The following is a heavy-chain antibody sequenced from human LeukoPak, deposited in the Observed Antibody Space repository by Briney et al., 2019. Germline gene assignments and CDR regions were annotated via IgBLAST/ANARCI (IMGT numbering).Heavy chain of an antibody. D-gene: IGHD4-23*01. J-gene: IGHJ4*02. Sequence: GGSLRLSCAASGFTFRSFGMHWVRQAPGKGLEWVSFIRSDGRATDYADSVKGRLTISRDNSRNTLYVQMNSLRDEDTAIYYCAKDRDGGNFYFDYWGQGILVTVSS. CDR3: AKDRDGGNFYFDY. CDR1: GFTFRSFG. CDR2: IRSDGRAT. V-gene: IGHV3-30*02.